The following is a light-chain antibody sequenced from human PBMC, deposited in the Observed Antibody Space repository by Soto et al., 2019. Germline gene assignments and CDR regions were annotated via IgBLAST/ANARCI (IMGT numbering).Light chain of an antibody. CDR1: QSVRSN. Sequence: EIVMTQSPATLSLSPGERATLSCRASQSVRSNLAWHQQKPGQAPRLLIYDASARATGIPARFSGSGSGTELTLTISSLQSEDFAVYYCQQYNDWPRTFGQGTKVEIK. CDR3: QQYNDWPRT. CDR2: DAS. J-gene: IGKJ1*01. V-gene: IGKV3-15*01.